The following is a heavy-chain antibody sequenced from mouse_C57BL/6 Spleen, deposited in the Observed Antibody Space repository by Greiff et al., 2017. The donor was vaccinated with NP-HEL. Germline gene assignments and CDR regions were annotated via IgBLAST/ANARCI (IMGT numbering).Heavy chain of an antibody. V-gene: IGHV2-5*01. CDR3: AKNYYSNYGAMDY. CDR1: GFSLTSYG. Sequence: VQLQESGPGLVQPSQSLSITCTVSGFSLTSYGVHWVRQSPGKGLEWLGVIWRGGSTDYNAAFMSRLSITKDNSKSQVFFKMNSLRADDTAIYYCAKNYYSNYGAMDYWGQGTSVTVSS. CDR2: IWRGGST. D-gene: IGHD2-5*01. J-gene: IGHJ4*01.